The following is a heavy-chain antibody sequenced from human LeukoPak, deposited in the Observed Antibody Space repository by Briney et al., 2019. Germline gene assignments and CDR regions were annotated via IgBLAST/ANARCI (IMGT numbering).Heavy chain of an antibody. J-gene: IGHJ4*02. CDR3: AKDSSSTDYFDY. CDR1: GFTFSSYA. D-gene: IGHD2-2*01. V-gene: IGHV3-23*01. Sequence: GGSLRLSCAASGFTFSSYAMSWVRQAPGQGLEWVSAISGSGGSTYYADSAKGRFTISRDNSKNTLYLQMNSLRAEDTAVYYCAKDSSSTDYFDYWGQGTLVTVSS. CDR2: ISGSGGST.